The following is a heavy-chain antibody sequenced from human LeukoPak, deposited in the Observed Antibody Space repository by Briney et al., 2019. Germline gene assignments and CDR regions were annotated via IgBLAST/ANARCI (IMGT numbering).Heavy chain of an antibody. D-gene: IGHD6-19*01. CDR2: INSNGDSL. CDR1: GFIFSSYA. Sequence: GGSLRLSCAASGFIFSSYAMHWVRQAPGKGLEYVSAINSNGDSLYYASSVKGRFTISRDNPRNTLYLQMGSLRAEDMAIYYCARAYGSGRLDYWGRGTLVTVSS. J-gene: IGHJ4*02. V-gene: IGHV3-64*01. CDR3: ARAYGSGRLDY.